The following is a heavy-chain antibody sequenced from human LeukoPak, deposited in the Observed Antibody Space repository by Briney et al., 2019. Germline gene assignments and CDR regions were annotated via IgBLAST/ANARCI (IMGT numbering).Heavy chain of an antibody. Sequence: GRSLRLSCAASGFTFSSYWMHWVRQAPGKGLVWVSRINSDGSSTSYADSVKGRFTISRDNAKNTLYLQMNSLRAEDTAVYYCARDSGNYAFDYWGQGTLVTVSS. CDR1: GFTFSSYW. V-gene: IGHV3-74*01. CDR3: ARDSGNYAFDY. D-gene: IGHD1-7*01. J-gene: IGHJ4*02. CDR2: INSDGSST.